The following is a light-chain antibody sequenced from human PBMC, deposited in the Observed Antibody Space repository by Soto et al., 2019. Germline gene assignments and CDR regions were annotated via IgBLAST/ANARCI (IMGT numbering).Light chain of an antibody. CDR1: QSVSNS. Sequence: VVTNSPATVSLSPGEKVTLSFRASQSVSNSLAWYKQKPGQPPRLIIYDVSNRATGIPARFSGSGSGTDFTLTITILEPEDFAVCFCHTGYNWPQVTFCQGGRLEI. CDR3: HTGYNWPQVT. J-gene: IGKJ5*01. V-gene: IGKV3-11*01. CDR2: DVS.